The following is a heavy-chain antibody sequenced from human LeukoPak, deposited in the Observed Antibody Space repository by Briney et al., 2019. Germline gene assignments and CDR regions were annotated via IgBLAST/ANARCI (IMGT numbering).Heavy chain of an antibody. CDR1: GYTFTSYG. CDR3: ARDHIAVAGNAAFDI. J-gene: IGHJ3*02. V-gene: IGHV1-18*01. CDR2: ISAYNGNT. Sequence: GASVKVSCKASGYTFTSYGISWVRQAPGQGLEWMGWISAYNGNTNYAQKLQDRVTITTDTSTSTAYMELRSLRSDDTAVYYCARDHIAVAGNAAFDIWGQGTMVTVSS. D-gene: IGHD6-19*01.